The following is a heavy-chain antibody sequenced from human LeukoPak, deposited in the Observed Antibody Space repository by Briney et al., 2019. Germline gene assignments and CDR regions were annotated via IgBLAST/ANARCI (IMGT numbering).Heavy chain of an antibody. CDR2: FDPEDGEK. CDR3: ATVDRNYYDSSGRVPFDY. D-gene: IGHD3-22*01. CDR1: GYTLTELS. J-gene: IGHJ4*02. Sequence: GASVKVSCKVSGYTLTELSMHWVRQAPGKGLEWVGGFDPEDGEKIYAQKFQGRVTMTEDTSTDTAYMELSSLRSEDTAVYYCATVDRNYYDSSGRVPFDYWGQGTLVTVSS. V-gene: IGHV1-24*01.